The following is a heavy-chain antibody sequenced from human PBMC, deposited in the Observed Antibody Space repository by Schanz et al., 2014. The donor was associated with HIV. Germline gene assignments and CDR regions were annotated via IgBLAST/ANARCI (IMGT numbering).Heavy chain of an antibody. J-gene: IGHJ6*02. CDR1: GYTFAKYF. Sequence: QVQLVQSGTEVKKPGASMNVSCKASGYTFAKYFLIHWVRQAPGQGLEWMGWISGDSNNTKYEQKFQARVTMTTDISTTTAYMELRSLRSDDTAVYYCARMGYYDSRGYYYEFGMDVWGQGTTVTVSS. CDR3: ARMGYYDSRGYYYEFGMDV. CDR2: ISGDSNNT. D-gene: IGHD3-22*01. V-gene: IGHV1-18*01.